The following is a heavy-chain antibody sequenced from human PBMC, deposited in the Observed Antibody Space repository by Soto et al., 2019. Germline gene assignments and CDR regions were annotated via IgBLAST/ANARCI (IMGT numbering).Heavy chain of an antibody. J-gene: IGHJ6*02. V-gene: IGHV3-23*01. CDR3: AKRGPGSDYYYVLVV. CDR1: GFTFDTYA. CDR2: ISASGSST. D-gene: IGHD2-15*01. Sequence: EVQLLESGGGLVQPGGSLRLSCVPSGFTFDTYAMSWVRQIPGKGLEWVSTISASGSSTYYADSVKGRFTVSRDNVKKTLHLQLNSVTAEDAAVYYCAKRGPGSDYYYVLVVWGQGPTVTVSS.